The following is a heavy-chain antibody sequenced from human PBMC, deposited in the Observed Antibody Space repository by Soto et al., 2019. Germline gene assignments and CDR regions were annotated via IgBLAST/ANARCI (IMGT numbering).Heavy chain of an antibody. CDR2: ISAHNGNT. V-gene: IGHV1-18*01. CDR3: ARGRYGDY. J-gene: IGHJ4*02. CDR1: GYTFTSYG. D-gene: IGHD1-1*01. Sequence: QVHLVQSGAEVKKPGASVKVSCKGSGYTFTSYGITWVRQAPGQGLEWMGWISAHNGNTDYAQRLQGRVTVTRDSSTSTAYMELRSLRSDDTAVYYCARGRYGDYWGQGALVTVSS.